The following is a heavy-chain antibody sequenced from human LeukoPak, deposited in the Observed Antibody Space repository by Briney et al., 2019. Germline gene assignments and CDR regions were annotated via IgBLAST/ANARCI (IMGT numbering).Heavy chain of an antibody. J-gene: IGHJ4*02. CDR1: GYTFTGYY. V-gene: IGHV1-2*02. D-gene: IGHD3-22*01. CDR3: ARDDSSGYYPDY. Sequence: ASVKVSCKASGYTFTGYYMHWVRQAPGQGLEWMGWINPNSGGTNYAQKFQGRVTITADESTSTAHMELSSLRSEDTAVYYCARDDSSGYYPDYWGQGTLVTVSS. CDR2: INPNSGGT.